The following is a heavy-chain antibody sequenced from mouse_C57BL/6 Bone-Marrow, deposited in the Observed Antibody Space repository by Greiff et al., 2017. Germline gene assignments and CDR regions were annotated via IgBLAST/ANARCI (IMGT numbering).Heavy chain of an antibody. CDR2: IYPRGGST. Sequence: VQLQQSGPELVKPGASVKLSCKASGYTFTSYDINWVKQRPGQGLEWIGWIYPRGGSTKYNEKFKGKALLTVDKSSSTAYMELHSLTSEDSAVYFCARDYGSSYWYFDVWGTGTTVPVSS. J-gene: IGHJ1*03. V-gene: IGHV1-85*01. CDR1: GYTFTSYD. D-gene: IGHD1-1*01. CDR3: ARDYGSSYWYFDV.